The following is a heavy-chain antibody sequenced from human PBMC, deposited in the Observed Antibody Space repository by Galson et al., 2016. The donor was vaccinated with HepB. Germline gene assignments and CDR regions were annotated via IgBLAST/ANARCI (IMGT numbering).Heavy chain of an antibody. CDR3: TTDNGRLAFDV. D-gene: IGHD2-8*01. CDR1: QLPLTNAW. V-gene: IGHV3-15*01. CDR2: IKNKVDGGTI. J-gene: IGHJ3*01. Sequence: SLRLSCAVSQLPLTNAWMSWVRQAPGKGLEWVGRIKNKVDGGTIDYAAPVRGRFTISIDDSKNTLQLQMNSLKTEDTAVYYCTTDNGRLAFDVWGPGTKVTVSS.